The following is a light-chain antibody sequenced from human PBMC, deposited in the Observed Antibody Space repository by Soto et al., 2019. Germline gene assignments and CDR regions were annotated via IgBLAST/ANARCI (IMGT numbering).Light chain of an antibody. CDR1: SGRVASNY. J-gene: IGLJ2*01. Sequence: NFMLTQPHSVSESPGKTVTISCTRSSGRVASNYVQWYQQRPGSAPTTVIFEDDQRPSGVPDRFSGSKSDTSASLAVTGLQAEDEADYYCQSYDSGLSAVLFGGGTKLTVL. CDR2: EDD. V-gene: IGLV6-57*04. CDR3: QSYDSGLSAVL.